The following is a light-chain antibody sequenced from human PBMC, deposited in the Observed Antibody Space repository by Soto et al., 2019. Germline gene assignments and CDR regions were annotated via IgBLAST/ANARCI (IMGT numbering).Light chain of an antibody. CDR2: GAS. CDR1: QSVSFW. J-gene: IGKJ1*01. CDR3: QHFVNSLTWT. Sequence: DIQMTQSPSTLPASVGDRVTITCRASQSVSFWLAWYQQKPGKAPKLLIYGASSRATGVPDRFSGGGSGTDFTLTISRLEPEDFAVYYCQHFVNSLTWTFGQGTKVDIK. V-gene: IGKV1-5*01.